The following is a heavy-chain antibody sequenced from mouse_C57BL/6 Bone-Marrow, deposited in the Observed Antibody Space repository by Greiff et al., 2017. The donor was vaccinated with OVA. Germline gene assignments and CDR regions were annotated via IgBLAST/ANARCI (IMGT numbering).Heavy chain of an antibody. J-gene: IGHJ3*01. D-gene: IGHD1-1*01. Sequence: EVQLQQSGPELVKPGASVKISCKASGYSFTDYNMNWVKQSNGKSLEWIGVINPNYGTTSYNQKFKGKATLTVDQSSSTAYMQLNSLTSKDSAVYYCARSVYYSGSRYWFAYWGQGTLVTVSA. CDR3: ARSVYYSGSRYWFAY. CDR1: GYSFTDYN. CDR2: INPNYGTT. V-gene: IGHV1-39*01.